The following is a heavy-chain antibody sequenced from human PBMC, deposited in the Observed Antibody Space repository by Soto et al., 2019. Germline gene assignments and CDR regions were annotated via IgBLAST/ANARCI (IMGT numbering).Heavy chain of an antibody. J-gene: IGHJ4*02. CDR3: AQDRGWGVVSPSHDS. CDR2: IRASGEQT. D-gene: IGHD2-21*01. Sequence: EVQLLESGGGLVQPGGSLRVSCATSGFTFKNFVMSWVRQAPGKGLEWVAAIRASGEQTFYADSVKGRFTISRDNSKNMLFLLMNSLRDDDTDLYFCAQDRGWGVVSPSHDSWGQGTLVTVSS. V-gene: IGHV3-23*01. CDR1: GFTFKNFV.